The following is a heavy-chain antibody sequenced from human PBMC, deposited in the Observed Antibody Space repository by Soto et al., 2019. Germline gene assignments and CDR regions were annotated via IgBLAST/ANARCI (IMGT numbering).Heavy chain of an antibody. CDR3: VGGSGGGVAASPCYYHGMDG. D-gene: IGHD3-10*01. Sequence: QVQLVQSGAEVKKPGSSVKVSCKASGGTFSSYTISWVRQAPGQGLEWMGRIIPILGIANYAQKFQGRVTDTADKITGTGHLEVGRLRSEDTAVYYWVGGSGGGVAASPCYYHGMDGWGQGTTVTVSS. J-gene: IGHJ6*02. CDR2: IIPILGIA. CDR1: GGTFSSYT. V-gene: IGHV1-69*02.